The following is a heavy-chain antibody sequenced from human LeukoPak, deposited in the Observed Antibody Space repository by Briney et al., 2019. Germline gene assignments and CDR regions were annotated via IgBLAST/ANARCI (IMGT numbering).Heavy chain of an antibody. Sequence: GGSLRLSRAASGFSFSSYAMSWVRQAPGKGLEWVSSISGSGDNTYYAESVKGRFTISRDNSKNTLFLQMNSLRAEDTAVLYCAKRSGYTTGWFFDFWGQGTLVTVSS. CDR2: ISGSGDNT. CDR3: AKRSGYTTGWFFDF. J-gene: IGHJ4*02. D-gene: IGHD6-19*01. V-gene: IGHV3-23*01. CDR1: GFSFSSYA.